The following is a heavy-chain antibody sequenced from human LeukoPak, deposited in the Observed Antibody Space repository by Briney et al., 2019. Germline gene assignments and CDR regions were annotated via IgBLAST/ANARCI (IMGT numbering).Heavy chain of an antibody. CDR3: AKRGTTWDLDY. CDR1: GFTFSSYA. J-gene: IGHJ4*02. Sequence: PGGSLRLSCAASGFTFSSYAMHWVRQAPGKGLEWVAVISYDGNTIYYAVSVKGRFTISGDYSKNTLHLQMNSLRAEDTAVYYCAKRGTTWDLDYWGQGTLVTVSS. V-gene: IGHV3-30*18. D-gene: IGHD3-16*01. CDR2: ISYDGNTI.